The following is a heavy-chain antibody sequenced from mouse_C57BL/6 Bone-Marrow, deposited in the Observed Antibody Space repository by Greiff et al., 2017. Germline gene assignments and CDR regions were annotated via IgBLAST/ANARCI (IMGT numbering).Heavy chain of an antibody. V-gene: IGHV1-61*01. Sequence: QVQLQQPGAELVRPGSSVKLSCKASGYTFTSYWMDWVKQRPGQGLEWIGNIYPSDSETHYNQKFKDKATLTVDKSSSTAYVQLSSLTSEDSAVYYCARRITTNDYFDYWGQGTTLTVSS. J-gene: IGHJ2*01. D-gene: IGHD1-1*01. CDR1: GYTFTSYW. CDR3: ARRITTNDYFDY. CDR2: IYPSDSET.